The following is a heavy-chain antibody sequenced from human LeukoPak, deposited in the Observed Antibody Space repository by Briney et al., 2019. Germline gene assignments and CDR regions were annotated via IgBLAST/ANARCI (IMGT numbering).Heavy chain of an antibody. CDR1: GYTFTRYY. D-gene: IGHD4-23*01. V-gene: IGHV1-2*02. J-gene: IGHJ3*02. CDR2: INPNSGGT. CDR3: ARGGGTVVKGDDAFDI. Sequence: ASVKVSCKASGYTFTRYYMHWVRQAPGQGLEWMGWINPNSGGTNYAQKFQGRVTMTRDTSISTAYMELSSLRSEDTAVYYCARGGGTVVKGDDAFDIWGQGTMVTVSS.